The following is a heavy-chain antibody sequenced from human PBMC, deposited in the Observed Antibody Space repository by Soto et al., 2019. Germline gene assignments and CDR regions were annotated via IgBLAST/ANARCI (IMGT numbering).Heavy chain of an antibody. CDR3: AREGVAPYYYYGMDV. Sequence: ASVKVSCKASGYTFTRSGISWVRQAPGRGPEWMGWISSYNGVTYYAQTFQGRVTMTTDTSTSTAYMELRSLRSDDTAVYYCAREGVAPYYYYGMDVWGQGTPVTVSS. CDR2: ISSYNGVT. J-gene: IGHJ6*02. CDR1: GYTFTRSG. D-gene: IGHD5-12*01. V-gene: IGHV1-18*01.